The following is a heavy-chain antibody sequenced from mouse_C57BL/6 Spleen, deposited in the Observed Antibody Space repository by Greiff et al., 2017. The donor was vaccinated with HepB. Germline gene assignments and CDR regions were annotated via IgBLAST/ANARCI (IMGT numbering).Heavy chain of an antibody. CDR1: GFTFSDYG. CDR3: ARPYDNDARDY. Sequence: EVQLVQSGGDLVKPGGSLKLSCAASGFTFSDYGMHWVRQAPEKGLEWVAYISSGSSTTYYADTVKGRFTISRDNAKNTLFMQMTSLRSEDTAMYYCARPYDNDARDYWGQGTSVTVSS. J-gene: IGHJ4*01. CDR2: ISSGSSTT. V-gene: IGHV5-17*01. D-gene: IGHD2-4*01.